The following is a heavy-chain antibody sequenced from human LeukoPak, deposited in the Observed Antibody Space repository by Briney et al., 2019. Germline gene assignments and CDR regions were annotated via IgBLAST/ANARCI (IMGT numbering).Heavy chain of an antibody. J-gene: IGHJ6*03. V-gene: IGHV4-34*01. CDR3: ARGPRGPYCSSTSCYSAGGNMDV. Sequence: SETLSLTCAVYGGSFSGYYWSWIRQPPGKGLEWIGEINHSGSTNYNPSLKSRVTISVDTSKNQFSLKLSSVTAADTAVYYCARGPRGPYCSSTSCYSAGGNMDVWGKGTTVTVSS. CDR1: GGSFSGYY. D-gene: IGHD2-2*02. CDR2: INHSGST.